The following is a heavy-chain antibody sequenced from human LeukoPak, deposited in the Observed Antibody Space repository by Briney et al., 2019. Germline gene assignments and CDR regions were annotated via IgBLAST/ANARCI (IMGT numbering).Heavy chain of an antibody. Sequence: ASVTVSCKASGGTFSSYAISWVRQAPGQGLEWMGGIIPIFGTANYAQKFQGRVTITADESTSTAYMELSSLRSEDTAVYYCARYGGVAAAGWFDPWGQGTLVTVSS. CDR3: ARYGGVAAAGWFDP. J-gene: IGHJ5*02. CDR2: IIPIFGTA. CDR1: GGTFSSYA. V-gene: IGHV1-69*13. D-gene: IGHD4-23*01.